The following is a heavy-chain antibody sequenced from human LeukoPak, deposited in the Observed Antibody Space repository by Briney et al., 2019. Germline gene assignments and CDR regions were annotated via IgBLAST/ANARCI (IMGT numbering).Heavy chain of an antibody. CDR3: ARGAATGPTLGLDY. V-gene: IGHV3-53*01. Sequence: GGSLRLSCAASGFTFSRYWMSWVRQAPRKGLEWVSVIYTGGTPYYADSVKGRFTISRDISKNTVYLQMNSLRVEDTAVYFCARGAATGPTLGLDYWGQGTLVTVSS. D-gene: IGHD6-13*01. CDR1: GFTFSRYW. CDR2: IYTGGTP. J-gene: IGHJ4*02.